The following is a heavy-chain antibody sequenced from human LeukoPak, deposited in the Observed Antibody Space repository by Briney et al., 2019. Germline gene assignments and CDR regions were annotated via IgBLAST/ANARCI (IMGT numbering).Heavy chain of an antibody. CDR1: GFTFSSYA. V-gene: IGHV3-48*04. D-gene: IGHD2-2*02. Sequence: GGSLRLSCAASGFTFSSYAMSWVRQAPGKGLEWVSYISSSGSNIYYADSVKGRFTISRDNAKNTLYLQMNSLRAEDTAVYYCAREYQLLYDYWGQGTLVTVSS. CDR2: ISSSGSNI. J-gene: IGHJ4*02. CDR3: AREYQLLYDY.